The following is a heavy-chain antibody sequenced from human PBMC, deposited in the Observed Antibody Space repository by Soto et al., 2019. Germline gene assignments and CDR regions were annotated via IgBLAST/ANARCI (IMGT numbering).Heavy chain of an antibody. CDR3: TCSVSGDTGLHF. Sequence: GGSLRLSCAASGSTFSDSAMHWVRLASGKGLEWVGRIQTKSNDYATAYGESVKGRFTISRDESKDTAYLQMNSLKADVTAVYFCTCSVSGDTGLHFWGQGTLVTVSS. J-gene: IGHJ4*02. CDR1: GSTFSDSA. CDR2: IQTKSNDYAT. V-gene: IGHV3-73*01. D-gene: IGHD5-18*01.